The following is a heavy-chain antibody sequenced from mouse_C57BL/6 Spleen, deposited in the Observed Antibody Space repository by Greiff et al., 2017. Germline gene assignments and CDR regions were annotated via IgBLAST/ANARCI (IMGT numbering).Heavy chain of an antibody. Sequence: VQLQESGAELVRPGASVTLSCKASGYTFTDYEMHWVKQTPVHGLEWIGAIDPETGGTAYNQKFKGKAILTADKSSSTAYMELRSLTSEDSAVYYCTRRNYDYELYYAMDYWGQGTSVTVSS. CDR3: TRRNYDYELYYAMDY. V-gene: IGHV1-15*01. CDR2: IDPETGGT. J-gene: IGHJ4*01. CDR1: GYTFTDYE. D-gene: IGHD2-4*01.